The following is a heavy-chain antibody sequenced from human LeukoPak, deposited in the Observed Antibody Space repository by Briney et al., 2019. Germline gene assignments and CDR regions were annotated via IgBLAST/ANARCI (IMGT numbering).Heavy chain of an antibody. CDR1: GFTFSSFA. J-gene: IGHJ4*02. CDR3: TTLRDYGDYPYYFDY. CDR2: IKSKTDGGTT. Sequence: PGGSLRLSCAASGFTFSSFAMSWVRQAPGKGLEWVGRIKSKTDGGTTDYAAPVKGRFTISRDDSRNTLYLQMNSLKTEDTAVYYCTTLRDYGDYPYYFDYWGQGTLVTVSS. V-gene: IGHV3-15*01. D-gene: IGHD4-17*01.